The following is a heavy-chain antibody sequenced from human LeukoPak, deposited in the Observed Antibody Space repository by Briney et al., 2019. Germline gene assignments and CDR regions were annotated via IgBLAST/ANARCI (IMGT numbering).Heavy chain of an antibody. CDR2: INAGNGNT. D-gene: IGHD3-16*02. J-gene: IGHJ5*02. V-gene: IGHV1-3*01. CDR3: ARPYYDYVWGSYRREHNWFDP. Sequence: ASVKVSCKASGYTFTSYAMHWVRQAPGQRLEWMGWINAGNGNTKYSQKFQGRVTITGDTSASTAYMELSSLRSEDTAVYYCARPYYDYVWGSYRREHNWFDPWGQETLVTVSS. CDR1: GYTFTSYA.